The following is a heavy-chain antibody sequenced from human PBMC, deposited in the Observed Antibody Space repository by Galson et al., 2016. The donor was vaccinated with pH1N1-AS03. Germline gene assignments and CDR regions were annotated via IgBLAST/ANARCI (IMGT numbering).Heavy chain of an antibody. Sequence: SLRLSCAASGFTVSNSYLSWVRQAPGKGLEWVSIIYNDDTTYYADSLKGRFTISRDNSKNTLYLQMNSLRVEDTAVYYCARWSRGGNFASLDPWGQGTLVTVSS. CDR1: GFTVSNSY. V-gene: IGHV3-53*01. CDR2: IYNDDTT. J-gene: IGHJ5*02. CDR3: ARWSRGGNFASLDP. D-gene: IGHD4-23*01.